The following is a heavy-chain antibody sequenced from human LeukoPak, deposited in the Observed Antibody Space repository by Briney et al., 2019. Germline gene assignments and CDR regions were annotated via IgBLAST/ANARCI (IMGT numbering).Heavy chain of an antibody. J-gene: IGHJ4*02. D-gene: IGHD3-22*01. V-gene: IGHV3-20*04. Sequence: GGSLRLSCAASGFTFDDYVMSWVRQAPGKGLEWVSGINWNGGSTGYADSVKGRFTISRDNAKNSLYLQMNRLRAEDTALYYCARGEDSPFDYWGQGTLVTVSS. CDR3: ARGEDSPFDY. CDR2: INWNGGST. CDR1: GFTFDDYV.